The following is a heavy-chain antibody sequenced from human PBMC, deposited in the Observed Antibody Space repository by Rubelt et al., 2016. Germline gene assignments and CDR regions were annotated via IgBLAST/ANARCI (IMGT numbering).Heavy chain of an antibody. J-gene: IGHJ5*02. V-gene: IGHV5-10-1*03. CDR2: IDPSDSYT. CDR3: ARIPGSGSSEINWFDP. CDR1: GYSFTSYW. Sequence: EVQLVQSGAEVKKPGESLRISCKGSGYSFTSYWISWVRQMPGKGLEWMGRIDPSDSYTNYSPGFQGHVTISADKSISTAYLQWSSLKASDTAMYYCARIPGSGSSEINWFDPWGQGTLVTVSS. D-gene: IGHD3-10*01.